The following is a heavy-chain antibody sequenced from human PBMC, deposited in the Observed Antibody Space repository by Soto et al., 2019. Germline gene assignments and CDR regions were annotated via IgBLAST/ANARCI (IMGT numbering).Heavy chain of an antibody. D-gene: IGHD6-25*01. V-gene: IGHV1-2*04. CDR3: ARASVGIAAIDYYYYGMHV. J-gene: IGHJ6*02. Sequence: ASVKVSCKASGYTFTGYYMHWVRQAPGQGLEWMGWINPNSGGTNYAQKFQGWVTMTRDTSISTAYMELSRLRSDDTAVYYCARASVGIAAIDYYYYGMHVWGQGTTVTVSS. CDR2: INPNSGGT. CDR1: GYTFTGYY.